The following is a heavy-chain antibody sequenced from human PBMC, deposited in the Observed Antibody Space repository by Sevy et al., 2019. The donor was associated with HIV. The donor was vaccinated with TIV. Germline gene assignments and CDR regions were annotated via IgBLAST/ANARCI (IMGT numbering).Heavy chain of an antibody. J-gene: IGHJ4*02. CDR3: VREIIGATGDFDY. CDR1: GGSISNYF. V-gene: IGHV4-59*01. CDR2: IYYTGSS. D-gene: IGHD6-13*01. Sequence: SETLSLTCTVSGGSISNYFWSWIRQPPGKGLEWIGYIYYTGSSNYNPSLKSRVTISVDTSKNQFSLRLRSVTAADTAVYYCVREIIGATGDFDYWGQRTLVTVSS.